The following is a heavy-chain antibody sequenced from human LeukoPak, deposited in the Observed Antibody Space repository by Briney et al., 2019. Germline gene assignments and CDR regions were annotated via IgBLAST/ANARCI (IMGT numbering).Heavy chain of an antibody. CDR2: IYYSGST. J-gene: IGHJ5*02. Sequence: SETLSLTCTVSGGSISGYYWSWIRQPPGKGLEWIGYIYYSGSTNYNPSLKSRVTISVDTSKNQFSLKLSSVTAADTAVYYCARGPSEVVFPYWFGPWGQGTLVTVSS. CDR3: ARGPSEVVFPYWFGP. CDR1: GGSISGYY. V-gene: IGHV4-59*01. D-gene: IGHD2-2*01.